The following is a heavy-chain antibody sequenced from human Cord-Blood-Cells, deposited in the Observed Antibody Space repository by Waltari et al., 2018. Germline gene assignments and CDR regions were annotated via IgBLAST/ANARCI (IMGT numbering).Heavy chain of an antibody. J-gene: IGHJ6*02. Sequence: VRRVHAGAAGQNPGPSVQAPCKPSGTPCPVPHLHWLGQPPAPGREWMGWINPNSGGTNYAQKFQGRVTMTRDTSISTAYMELSRLRSDDTAVYYCARDHYDSSGYYYYYGMDVWGQGTTVTVSS. CDR1: GTPCPVPH. CDR2: INPNSGGT. CDR3: ARDHYDSSGYYYYYGMDV. V-gene: IGHV1-2*02. D-gene: IGHD3-22*01.